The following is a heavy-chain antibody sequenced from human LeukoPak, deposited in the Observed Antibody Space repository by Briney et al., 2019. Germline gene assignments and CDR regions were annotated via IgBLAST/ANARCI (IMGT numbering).Heavy chain of an antibody. V-gene: IGHV3-7*01. J-gene: IGHJ4*02. CDR2: IKPDGSEK. CDR1: GFSFTSYW. Sequence: GGALRLSCAASGFSFTSYWMSWVRQAPGKGREWVANIKPDGSEKYFVDSVKGRFTISRDNTKNSLYLLMNSLRVEDTAVYYCARSPDGFAYWGQGTLVTVSS. CDR3: ARSPDGFAY.